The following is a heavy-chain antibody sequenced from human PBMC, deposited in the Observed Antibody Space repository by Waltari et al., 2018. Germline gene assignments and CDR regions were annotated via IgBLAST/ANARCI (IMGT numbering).Heavy chain of an antibody. CDR2: MYVGGAT. Sequence: EEQLVESGGGSVQPGGSLRLACAASGLTISRNYMNWVRQAPGKGREWVEVMYVGGATQYADSVKDRFIISRDNSKNTLYLQMHSLRVDDTAVYYCVRDIPRDDSSCDVWGQGTTVIVSS. CDR1: GLTISRNY. D-gene: IGHD6-13*01. V-gene: IGHV3-66*01. CDR3: VRDIPRDDSSCDV. J-gene: IGHJ6*02.